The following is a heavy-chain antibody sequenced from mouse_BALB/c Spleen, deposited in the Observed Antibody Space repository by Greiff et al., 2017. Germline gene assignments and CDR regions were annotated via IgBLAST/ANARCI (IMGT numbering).Heavy chain of an antibody. Sequence: EVKLMESGAELVKPGASVKLSCTASGFNIKDTYLHWVKQRPEQGLEWIGRIDPANGNTKYDPKFQGKATITADTSSNTAYLQLSSLTSEDTAVYYCAHYYGYAMDYWGQGTSVTVSS. CDR1: GFNIKDTY. CDR2: IDPANGNT. D-gene: IGHD1-2*01. CDR3: AHYYGYAMDY. V-gene: IGHV14-3*02. J-gene: IGHJ4*01.